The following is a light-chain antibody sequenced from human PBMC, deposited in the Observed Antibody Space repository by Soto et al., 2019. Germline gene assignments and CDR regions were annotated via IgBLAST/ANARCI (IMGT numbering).Light chain of an antibody. Sequence: QSALTQPASVSGSPGQSITISCSGTSSDVGGYNLVSWYQQHPGKAPKLMIYEGSKRPSGVSHRFSGSKSGNTASLTISGLQAEDEDDYYCCSYAGSSTLVFGGGTKLTVL. CDR2: EGS. V-gene: IGLV2-23*01. CDR1: SSDVGGYNL. J-gene: IGLJ2*01. CDR3: CSYAGSSTLV.